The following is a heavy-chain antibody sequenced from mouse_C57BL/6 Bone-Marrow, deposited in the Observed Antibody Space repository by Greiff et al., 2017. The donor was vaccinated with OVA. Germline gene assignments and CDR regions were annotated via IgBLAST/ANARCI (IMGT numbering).Heavy chain of an antibody. Sequence: QVQLQQPGAELVKPGASVKLSCKASGYTFTSYWMHWVKQRPGQGLEWIGMIHPNSGSTNYNEKFKSKATLTVDKSSSTAYMQLSSLTSEDSAVYYCAIRGNYFYYFDYWGQGTTLTVSS. CDR3: AIRGNYFYYFDY. V-gene: IGHV1-64*01. CDR1: GYTFTSYW. D-gene: IGHD2-1*01. CDR2: IHPNSGST. J-gene: IGHJ2*01.